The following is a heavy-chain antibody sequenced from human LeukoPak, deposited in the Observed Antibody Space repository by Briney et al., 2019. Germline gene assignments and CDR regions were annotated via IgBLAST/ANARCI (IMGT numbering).Heavy chain of an antibody. CDR1: GFTFSSYG. J-gene: IGHJ4*02. Sequence: PGRSLRLSCAASGFTFSSYGMHWVRQAPGKGLEWVAVISYDGSNKYYADSVKGRFTISRDNSKNTPYLQMNSLRAKDTAVYYCARDSSGWYSLDYWGQGTLVTVSS. CDR3: ARDSSGWYSLDY. CDR2: ISYDGSNK. V-gene: IGHV3-30*03. D-gene: IGHD6-19*01.